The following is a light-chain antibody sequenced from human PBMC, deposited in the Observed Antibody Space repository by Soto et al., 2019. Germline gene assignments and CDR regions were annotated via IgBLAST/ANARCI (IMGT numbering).Light chain of an antibody. CDR2: KAS. J-gene: IGKJ1*01. V-gene: IGKV1-5*03. CDR3: KHSDTYPRP. CDR1: QSIGSW. Sequence: GARGPIRGRASQSIGSWLAWYQQIPGKAPKLLIYKASALESGVPSRFSGSGSGTEFTLTISYLQSEDFGTYYCKHSDTYPRPFGQGTKV.